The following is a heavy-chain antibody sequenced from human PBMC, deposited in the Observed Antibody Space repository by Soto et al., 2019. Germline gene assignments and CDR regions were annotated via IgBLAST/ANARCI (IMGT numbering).Heavy chain of an antibody. CDR3: AAQSVLRYFDWITYGMDV. D-gene: IGHD3-9*01. Sequence: SETLSLTCTVSGGSISSYYWSWLRQPPGKGLEWIGYVYYSGSTNYNPSLKSRVTISVDTSKNQFSLKLSSVTAADTAVYYCAAQSVLRYFDWITYGMDVWGQGTTVTVSS. CDR2: VYYSGST. V-gene: IGHV4-59*08. CDR1: GGSISSYY. J-gene: IGHJ6*02.